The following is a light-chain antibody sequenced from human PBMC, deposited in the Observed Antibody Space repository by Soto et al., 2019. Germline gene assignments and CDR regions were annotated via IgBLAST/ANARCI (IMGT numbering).Light chain of an antibody. CDR1: QSISNL. CDR3: QQCNTFWT. V-gene: IGKV1-5*01. Sequence: DIQMTQSPSTLSASVGDRVTITCRASQSISNLLAWYQQKPGQAPKLLIYDASSLESGVPSRFSGSGSGTEFTLTISGLQPDDFATYYCQQCNTFWTFGQGTKVDIK. J-gene: IGKJ1*01. CDR2: DAS.